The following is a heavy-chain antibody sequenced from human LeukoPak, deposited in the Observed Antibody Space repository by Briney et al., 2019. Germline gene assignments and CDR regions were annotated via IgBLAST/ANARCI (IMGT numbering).Heavy chain of an antibody. CDR3: ARENRYSSGWYFFDY. J-gene: IGHJ4*02. D-gene: IGHD6-19*01. V-gene: IGHV3-53*01. CDR2: IYIGGST. Sequence: PGGSLRLSCAASGFTVSSNYMSWVRQAPGKGLEWVSVIYIGGSTYYAASVKGRFTISRDNSKNTLYLQMNSLRAEGTAVYYCARENRYSSGWYFFDYWGQGTLVTVSS. CDR1: GFTVSSNY.